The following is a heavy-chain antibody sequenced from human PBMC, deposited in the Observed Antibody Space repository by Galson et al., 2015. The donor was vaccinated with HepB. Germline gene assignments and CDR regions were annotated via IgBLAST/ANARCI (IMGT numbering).Heavy chain of an antibody. V-gene: IGHV4-34*01. D-gene: IGHD6-13*01. CDR2: INHSGSS. J-gene: IGHJ3*01. Sequence: TLSLTCDMFGGSFNDYHWTWIRQPPGKGLEWVGEINHSGSSNFNPSLKSRVTISVDTSKNQFSVHLTSVTVADTAVYYCASQGSSWHWAFDVWGQWTMVIVSS. CDR3: ASQGSSWHWAFDV. CDR1: GGSFNDYH.